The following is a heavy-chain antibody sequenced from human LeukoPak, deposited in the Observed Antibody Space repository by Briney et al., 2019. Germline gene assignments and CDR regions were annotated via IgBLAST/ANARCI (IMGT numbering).Heavy chain of an antibody. CDR1: GYTSTSYG. Sequence: ASVKVSCKASGYTSTSYGISWVRQAPGQGLEWMGWISAYNGNTNYAQKLQGRVTMTTDTSTSTAYMELRSLRSDDTAAYYCARVPRGSYSGCRWFDPWGQGTLVTVSS. D-gene: IGHD1-26*01. CDR3: ARVPRGSYSGCRWFDP. CDR2: ISAYNGNT. V-gene: IGHV1-18*01. J-gene: IGHJ5*02.